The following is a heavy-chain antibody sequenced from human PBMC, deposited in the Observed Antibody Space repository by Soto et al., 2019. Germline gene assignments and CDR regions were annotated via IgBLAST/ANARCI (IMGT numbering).Heavy chain of an antibody. D-gene: IGHD5-18*01. Sequence: QSQTLSLTCAISGDSVSSNSAAWNWIRQSPSRGLEWLGRTYYRSKWYNDYAVSVKSRITINPDTSKNQFSLQLNSVTPEDTAVYYCARAYLGVQLWETDAFDIWGQGTMVTVSS. V-gene: IGHV6-1*01. J-gene: IGHJ3*02. CDR1: GDSVSSNSAA. CDR2: TYYRSKWYN. CDR3: ARAYLGVQLWETDAFDI.